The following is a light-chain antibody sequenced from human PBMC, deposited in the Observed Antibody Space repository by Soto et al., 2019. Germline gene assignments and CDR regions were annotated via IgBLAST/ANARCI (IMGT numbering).Light chain of an antibody. V-gene: IGKV3-15*01. Sequence: EIVMTQSPDTLSVSPGERATLSCRASQSVHSNLAWYQQKPGQAPRLLIYGASTRAAGIPVRFSGSGSGTEFTLTISSLQSEDFAVYYCQQSNNWPWTFGQGTKVEIK. J-gene: IGKJ1*01. CDR2: GAS. CDR3: QQSNNWPWT. CDR1: QSVHSN.